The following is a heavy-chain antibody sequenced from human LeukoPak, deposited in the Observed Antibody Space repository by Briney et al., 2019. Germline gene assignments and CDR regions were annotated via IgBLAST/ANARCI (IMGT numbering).Heavy chain of an antibody. D-gene: IGHD3-22*01. CDR3: AKWLGNYFETSGFDY. Sequence: GGSLRLSCAASGFTFSSYAMHWVRQAPGKGLEWVAVISYDGSNKYYADSVKGRFTISRDNSKNTLYLQMNSLRAEDTAVYYCAKWLGNYFETSGFDYWGQGTLVTVSS. J-gene: IGHJ4*02. CDR1: GFTFSSYA. CDR2: ISYDGSNK. V-gene: IGHV3-30-3*01.